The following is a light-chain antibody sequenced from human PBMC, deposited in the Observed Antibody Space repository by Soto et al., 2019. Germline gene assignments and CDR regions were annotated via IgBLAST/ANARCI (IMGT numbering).Light chain of an antibody. V-gene: IGKV1-5*03. CDR1: QSISSW. CDR3: QQYNSIPST. CDR2: KAS. Sequence: DIQMTQSPSTLSASVGDRVTITCRASQSISSWLAWYQQKPGKAPKLLIYKASSLESGVPSRFSGSGSGTEFTLTISSLQPDDLATYYCQQYNSIPSTFGQGTKLEIK. J-gene: IGKJ2*02.